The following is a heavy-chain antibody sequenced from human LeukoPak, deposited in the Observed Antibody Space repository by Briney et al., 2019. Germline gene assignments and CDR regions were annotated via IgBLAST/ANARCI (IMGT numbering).Heavy chain of an antibody. CDR3: AKAKLRFAFAAVPPLDY. D-gene: IGHD3-3*01. V-gene: IGHV3-21*01. J-gene: IGHJ4*02. Sequence: GGSLRLSCAASGFTFSRYSMNWVRQAPGKGLEWVPSISSSSSYIYYADSVKGRFTISRNNAKNSLYLQMNSLRAEDTAVYYCAKAKLRFAFAAVPPLDYWGQGTLVTVSS. CDR1: GFTFSRYS. CDR2: ISSSSSYI.